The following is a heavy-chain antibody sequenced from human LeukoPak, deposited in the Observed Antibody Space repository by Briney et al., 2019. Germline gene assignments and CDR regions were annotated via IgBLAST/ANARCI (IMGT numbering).Heavy chain of an antibody. CDR1: GFTFDDYA. CDR2: ISWNSGSI. CDR3: AKNPSSYYYDSSGYAFDI. V-gene: IGHV3-9*01. J-gene: IGHJ3*02. Sequence: GGSLRLSCAASGFTFDDYAMHWVQQAPGKGLEWVSGISWNSGSIGYADSVKGRFTISRDNAKNSLYLQMNSLRAEDTAVYYCAKNPSSYYYDSSGYAFDIWGQGTMVTVSS. D-gene: IGHD3-22*01.